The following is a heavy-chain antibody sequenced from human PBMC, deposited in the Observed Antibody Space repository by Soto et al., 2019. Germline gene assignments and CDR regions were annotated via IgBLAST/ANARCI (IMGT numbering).Heavy chain of an antibody. CDR3: ARVMTSTVGNYYYGMDV. CDR1: CGSISSGGYY. Sequence: PSETLSLTCTVSCGSISSGGYYWSWIRQHPGKGLEWIGYIYYSGSTYYNPSLKSRVTISVDTSKNQFSLKLSSVTAADTAVYYCARVMTSTVGNYYYGMDVWGQGTTVTVSS. CDR2: IYYSGST. V-gene: IGHV4-31*03. D-gene: IGHD4-17*01. J-gene: IGHJ6*02.